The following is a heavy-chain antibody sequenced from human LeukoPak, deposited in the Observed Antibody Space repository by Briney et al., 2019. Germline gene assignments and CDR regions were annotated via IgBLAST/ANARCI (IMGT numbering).Heavy chain of an antibody. Sequence: ASVKVSCKTSGYTFTTYGVSWVRQAPGQGLEWMGWVSGYTGNTNYAERFQGRVTMTTDTSTSTVYMELTSLRSDDTAVYSCARGEVSASLYYFDFWGQGTLVTVS. D-gene: IGHD2-2*01. CDR3: ARGEVSASLYYFDF. V-gene: IGHV1-18*01. CDR2: VSGYTGNT. CDR1: GYTFTTYG. J-gene: IGHJ4*02.